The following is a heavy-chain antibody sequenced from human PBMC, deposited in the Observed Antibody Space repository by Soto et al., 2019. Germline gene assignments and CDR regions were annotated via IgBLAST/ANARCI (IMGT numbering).Heavy chain of an antibody. Sequence: QVQLQQWGAGLLKPSETLSLTCAVYGGSFSGYYWSWIRQPPGKGLEWIGEINHSGSTNYNPSLKSRVTISVDTSKNQFSLKLSSVTAADTAVYYCARGVPIAAAGPIYYWGQGTLVTVSS. J-gene: IGHJ4*02. CDR2: INHSGST. V-gene: IGHV4-34*01. D-gene: IGHD6-13*01. CDR3: ARGVPIAAAGPIYY. CDR1: GGSFSGYY.